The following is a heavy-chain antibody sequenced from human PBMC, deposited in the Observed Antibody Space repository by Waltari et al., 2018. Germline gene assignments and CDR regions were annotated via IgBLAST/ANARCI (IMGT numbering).Heavy chain of an antibody. Sequence: EVQLVESGGGLVQPGGSLGIPCAASGMTLTTYSMNWVRQAPGKGLEWISYVSGDSGYIYYADSVRGRFTISRDNAQNSMYLQMNNLRADDTAVYYCAGIRRGFWFFDLWGRGTLVTVSS. D-gene: IGHD3-10*01. CDR1: GMTLTTYS. CDR3: AGIRRGFWFFDL. J-gene: IGHJ2*01. CDR2: VSGDSGYI. V-gene: IGHV3-48*04.